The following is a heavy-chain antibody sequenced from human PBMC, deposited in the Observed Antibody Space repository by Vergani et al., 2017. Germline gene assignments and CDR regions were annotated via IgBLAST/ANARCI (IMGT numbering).Heavy chain of an antibody. CDR2: IYNGDET. J-gene: IGHJ5*02. CDR3: ARGNYYGSGTYVDP. CDR1: GSTVSGNY. D-gene: IGHD3-10*01. V-gene: IGHV3-66*02. Sequence: ELQLVESGGGLVQPGGSLRLSCAASGSTVSGNYMTWVRQDPGKGLEWVSHIYNGDETYYADSVKGRVTISRDTSKNTLNLQINNLSVDDTAVYYCARGNYYGSGTYVDPWGQGTLVTVSS.